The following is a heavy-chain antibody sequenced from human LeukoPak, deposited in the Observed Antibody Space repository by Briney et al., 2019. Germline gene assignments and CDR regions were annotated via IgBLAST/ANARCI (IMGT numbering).Heavy chain of an antibody. CDR2: IYHSGST. D-gene: IGHD3-10*01. J-gene: IGHJ5*02. V-gene: IGHV4-30-2*01. Sequence: SETLSLTCAVSGGSISSGGYSWSWIRQPPGKGLEWIGYIYHSGSTYYNPSLKSRVTISVDRSKNQFSLKLSSVTAADTAVYYCARDPGGWFDPWGQGTLVTVSS. CDR1: GGSISSGGYS. CDR3: ARDPGGWFDP.